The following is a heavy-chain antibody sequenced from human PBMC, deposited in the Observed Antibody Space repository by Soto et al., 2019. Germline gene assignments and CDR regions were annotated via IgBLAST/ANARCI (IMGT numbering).Heavy chain of an antibody. CDR3: ATGNHSSGWLSYYYYGMDV. J-gene: IGHJ6*02. CDR2: FDPEDGET. CDR1: GYTLTELS. V-gene: IGHV1-24*01. Sequence: ASVKVSCKVSGYTLTELSMHWVRQAPGKGLEWMGGFDPEDGETIYAQKFQGRVTMTEDTSTDTAYMELSSLRSEDTAVYYCATGNHSSGWLSYYYYGMDVWGQGTTVTVSS. D-gene: IGHD6-19*01.